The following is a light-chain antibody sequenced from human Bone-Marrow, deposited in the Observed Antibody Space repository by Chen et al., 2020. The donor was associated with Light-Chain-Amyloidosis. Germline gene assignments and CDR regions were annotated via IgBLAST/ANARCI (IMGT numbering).Light chain of an antibody. Sequence: SYVLTQPSSVSVAPGQTATIACGGNNIGSTSVHWYQQTPGQAPLLVVYDDSDRPSGIPARLSGSNSGNTATLTISSVEAGDEADYYCQVWDRSSDRPVFGGGTELTVL. CDR3: QVWDRSSDRPV. CDR2: DDS. V-gene: IGLV3-21*02. J-gene: IGLJ3*02. CDR1: NIGSTS.